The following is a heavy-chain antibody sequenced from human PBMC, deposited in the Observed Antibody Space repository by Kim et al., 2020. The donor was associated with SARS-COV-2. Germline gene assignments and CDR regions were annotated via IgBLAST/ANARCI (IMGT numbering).Heavy chain of an antibody. D-gene: IGHD2-15*01. J-gene: IGHJ3*02. Sequence: ASVKVSCKASGYTFTGYYMHWVRQAPGQGLEWMGRINPNSGGTNYAQKFQGRVTMTRDTSISTAYMELSRLRSDDTAVYYCARRLLPGLGDAFDIWGQGTMVTVSS. CDR3: ARRLLPGLGDAFDI. CDR2: INPNSGGT. CDR1: GYTFTGYY. V-gene: IGHV1-2*06.